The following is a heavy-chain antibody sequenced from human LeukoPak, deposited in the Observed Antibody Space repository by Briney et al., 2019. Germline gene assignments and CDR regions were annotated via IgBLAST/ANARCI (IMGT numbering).Heavy chain of an antibody. V-gene: IGHV3-23*01. CDR1: GFTFSSYA. D-gene: IGHD5-18*01. CDR2: IIANGVNT. J-gene: IGHJ4*02. CDR3: AKYWVDTVLVPFDY. Sequence: GGSLRLSCAASGFTFSSYAMSWVRQAPGKGLESVSGIIANGVNTYYADSVQGRFTISRDNSKNTLYLQMNSLRAEDTAVYYCAKYWVDTVLVPFDYWGQGTLVTVSS.